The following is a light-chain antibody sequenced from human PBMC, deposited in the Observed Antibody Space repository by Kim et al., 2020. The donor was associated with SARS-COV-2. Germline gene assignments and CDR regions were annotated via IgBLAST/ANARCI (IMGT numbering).Light chain of an antibody. CDR1: SSDVGSYNL. V-gene: IGLV2-23*02. J-gene: IGLJ2*01. CDR2: EVS. Sequence: QSALTQPASVSGSPGQSITISCTGTSSDVGSYNLVSWYQQHPGKAPKLMIYEVSKRPSGVSNRFSGSKSGNTASLTISGLQAEDEADYYCCSYAGSSTLVFGGGTQLTFL. CDR3: CSYAGSSTLV.